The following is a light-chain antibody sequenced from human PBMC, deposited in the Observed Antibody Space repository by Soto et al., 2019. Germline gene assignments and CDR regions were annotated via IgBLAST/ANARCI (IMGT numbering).Light chain of an antibody. Sequence: DIVMTQFPDSLAVSLGERATINCKSSQSVLYSSNNKNYVAWYQQRPGQPPKLLISWASNREFGVPDRFSGSGSVTDFSLSISSLQAEDVAVYYCQQYYSLPSPFGQGTKLEIK. CDR2: WAS. CDR1: QSVLYSSNNKNY. V-gene: IGKV4-1*01. CDR3: QQYYSLPSP. J-gene: IGKJ2*01.